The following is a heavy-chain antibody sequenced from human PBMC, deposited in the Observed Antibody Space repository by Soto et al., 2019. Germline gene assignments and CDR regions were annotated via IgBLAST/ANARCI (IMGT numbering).Heavy chain of an antibody. Sequence: GESRKISCKGSGYSFAGYWITWVRQKPGKGLEWMGRIDPSDSQTYYSPSFRGHVTISATKSITTVFLQWSSLRASDTAMYYCARQIYDSDTGPNFQYSFDSWGQGTPVTGSS. V-gene: IGHV5-10-1*01. J-gene: IGHJ4*02. CDR3: ARQIYDSDTGPNFQYSFDS. CDR1: GYSFAGYW. CDR2: IDPSDSQT. D-gene: IGHD3-22*01.